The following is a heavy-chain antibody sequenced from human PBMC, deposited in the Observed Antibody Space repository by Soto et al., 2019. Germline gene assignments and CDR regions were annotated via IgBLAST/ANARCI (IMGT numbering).Heavy chain of an antibody. Sequence: GGSLRLSCAASGFTFSSYAMNWVRQTPGKGLEWVSALSGSGVSTYYADSVKGRFTVSRDNSKNTLYLQMNSLRAEDTAIYFCAKAPTRVGYSSAEYYYYGMDVWGQGTTVTVSS. CDR1: GFTFSSYA. D-gene: IGHD2-15*01. CDR3: AKAPTRVGYSSAEYYYYGMDV. CDR2: LSGSGVST. J-gene: IGHJ6*02. V-gene: IGHV3-23*01.